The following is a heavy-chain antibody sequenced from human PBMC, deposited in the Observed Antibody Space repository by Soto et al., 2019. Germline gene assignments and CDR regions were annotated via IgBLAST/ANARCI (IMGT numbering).Heavy chain of an antibody. D-gene: IGHD5-18*01. J-gene: IGHJ4*02. Sequence: GGSLRLSCAASGFTFSNYAMSWLRQPPGKGLEWVSAISGSGDRTYYADSVKGRFTISRDNSKNTLYLQMNSLRPEDSAVYHCVKEPSGHGYADSWGQGTLVTISS. CDR1: GFTFSNYA. CDR2: ISGSGDRT. V-gene: IGHV3-23*01. CDR3: VKEPSGHGYADS.